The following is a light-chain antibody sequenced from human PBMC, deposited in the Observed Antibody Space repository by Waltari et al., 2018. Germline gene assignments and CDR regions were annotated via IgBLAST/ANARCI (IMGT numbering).Light chain of an antibody. V-gene: IGKV1-39*01. CDR1: QSISSY. Sequence: DIQMTQSPSSLSASVGDRVTITCRASQSISSYLNWYQIKPGKAPKLLIYDASRLQSGVPSRFSGSGSGTDFTLTISSLQPDDFAIYHCQQSFSTPWTFGQGTIVEI. CDR3: QQSFSTPWT. CDR2: DAS. J-gene: IGKJ1*01.